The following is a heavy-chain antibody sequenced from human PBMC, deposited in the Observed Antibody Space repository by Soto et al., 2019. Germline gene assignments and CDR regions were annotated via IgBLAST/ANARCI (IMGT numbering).Heavy chain of an antibody. Sequence: SETLSLTCTVSGGAINSDYWSWIRQPPGKGLEWIGYIYYSGSANYNSSLKSRVTISIDTSKNQFSLNLNSVAAADTAVYYCARRPYYYYYGMDVWGQGTTVTVSS. J-gene: IGHJ6*02. CDR1: GGAINSDY. V-gene: IGHV4-59*08. CDR3: ARRPYYYYYGMDV. CDR2: IYYSGSA.